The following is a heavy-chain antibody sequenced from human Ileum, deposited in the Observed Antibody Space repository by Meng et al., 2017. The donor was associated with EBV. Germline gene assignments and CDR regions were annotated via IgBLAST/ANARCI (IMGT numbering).Heavy chain of an antibody. CDR1: GGSISSGNHY. Sequence: QVQLQESGPGLVKPSQTLSLTCTVSGGSISSGNHYWSWIRQHPGKGLEYIGYIYYSGSTYYNPSLKSRVIISVDTSKNQFSLRLNSVTAADTAVYYCASLYGDSSVWYWDLWGRGTLVTVSA. CDR3: ASLYGDSSVWYWDL. V-gene: IGHV4-31*03. D-gene: IGHD4-17*01. CDR2: IYYSGST. J-gene: IGHJ2*01.